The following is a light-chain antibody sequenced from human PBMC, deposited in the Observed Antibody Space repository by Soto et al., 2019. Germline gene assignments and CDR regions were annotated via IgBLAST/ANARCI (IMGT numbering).Light chain of an antibody. CDR3: QQSYNTPRT. J-gene: IGKJ1*01. Sequence: DIQMTQSPPSLSASVGDRLAITCRASQSIRNYLNWYQQKPGEAPKLLIYAASSLETGVPSRFSGSGSGTDFTLTISSLQPEDFATYYCQQSYNTPRTFGQGTKVEIK. CDR1: QSIRNY. CDR2: AAS. V-gene: IGKV1-39*01.